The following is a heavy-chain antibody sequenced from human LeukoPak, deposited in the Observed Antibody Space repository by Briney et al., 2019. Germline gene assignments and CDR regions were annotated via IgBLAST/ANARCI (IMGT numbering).Heavy chain of an antibody. CDR1: GGSISSYH. J-gene: IGHJ4*02. CDR3: ARIAAAGTPAYFDY. V-gene: IGHV4-4*07. Sequence: SETLSLTCTVSGGSISSYHWSWIRQPAGKGLEWIGRIYTSGSTNYNPSLKSRVTMSVDTSKNQFSLKLSSVTAADTAVYYCARIAAAGTPAYFDYWGQGTLVTVSS. CDR2: IYTSGST. D-gene: IGHD6-13*01.